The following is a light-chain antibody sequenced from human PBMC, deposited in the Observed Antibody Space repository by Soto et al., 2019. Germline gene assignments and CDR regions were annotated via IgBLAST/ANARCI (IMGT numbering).Light chain of an antibody. CDR2: TAS. CDR1: ESMSSY. V-gene: IGKV1-39*01. Sequence: DVPMTKSPSSLYASIGDRVTITCRASESMSSYLNWYQQKPGKAPKLLIYTASSLQTGVPSRFSGSGSGTDFTLTINSLEGEDLATYYCQQSYSMPYTFGQGTQV. J-gene: IGKJ2*01. CDR3: QQSYSMPYT.